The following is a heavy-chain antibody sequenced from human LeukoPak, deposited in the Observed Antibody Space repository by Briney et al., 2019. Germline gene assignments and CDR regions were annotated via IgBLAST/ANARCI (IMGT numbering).Heavy chain of an antibody. J-gene: IGHJ6*03. Sequence: GGSLRLSCAASGFTFSSYWMSWVRQAPGKGLEWVANIKQDGSEKYYVDSVKGRFTISRDNAKNSLYLQMNSLRAEDTAVYYCARLGRGVINFYYYYYMDVWGKGTTVTVSS. V-gene: IGHV3-7*01. D-gene: IGHD3-10*01. CDR2: IKQDGSEK. CDR1: GFTFSSYW. CDR3: ARLGRGVINFYYYYYMDV.